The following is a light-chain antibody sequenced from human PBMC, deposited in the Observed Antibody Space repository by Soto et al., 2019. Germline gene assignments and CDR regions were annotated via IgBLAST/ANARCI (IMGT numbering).Light chain of an antibody. CDR2: DAS. V-gene: IGKV1-39*01. CDR3: QQSYMVPIT. Sequence: DIQMTQSPSSLSASVGNRVTITCRASQSISTYLNWYQKKPGKAPNLLIYDASRLQSGVRSRFSSSGAGTDFTLSISSVQPEDFATYFFQQSYMVPITFGQGTRLEIK. CDR1: QSISTY. J-gene: IGKJ5*01.